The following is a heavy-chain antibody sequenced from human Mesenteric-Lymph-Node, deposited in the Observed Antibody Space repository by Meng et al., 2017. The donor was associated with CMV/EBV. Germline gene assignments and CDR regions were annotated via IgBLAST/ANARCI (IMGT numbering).Heavy chain of an antibody. D-gene: IGHD5-18*01. V-gene: IGHV3-66*02. CDR1: GFTVSSNY. CDR3: ARVLDTAMDHYFDY. J-gene: IGHJ4*02. CDR2: IYSGGST. Sequence: GESLKISCAASGFTVSSNYMSWVRQAPGKGLEWVSLIYSGGSTYYADSVKGRFTISRDNSKNTLYLQMNSLRTKDTAVYYCARVLDTAMDHYFDYWGQGTLVTVPS.